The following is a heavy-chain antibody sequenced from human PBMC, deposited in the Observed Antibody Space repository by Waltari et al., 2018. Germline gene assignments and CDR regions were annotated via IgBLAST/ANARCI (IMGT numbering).Heavy chain of an antibody. CDR1: GFTFSTYW. D-gene: IGHD1-26*01. Sequence: EVQLVESGGTLVQPGGSLRLSCAASGFTFSTYWMNWVRQAQGKGVEWVADIRQDGNQKSYVDSVKGRFTISRDNAESSLYLQMNSLRAEDTAVYYCAREGKLLGAFDIWGQGTMVTVSS. CDR3: AREGKLLGAFDI. V-gene: IGHV3-7*01. CDR2: IRQDGNQK. J-gene: IGHJ3*02.